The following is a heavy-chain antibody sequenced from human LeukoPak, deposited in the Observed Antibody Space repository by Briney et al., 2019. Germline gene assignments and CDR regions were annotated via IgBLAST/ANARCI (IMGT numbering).Heavy chain of an antibody. J-gene: IGHJ5*02. CDR3: VKDWNILTGRNCFDP. Sequence: ASVKVSCKASGYTFNNYGISWVRQAPGQGLEWMGWVSSYNGDTNYAQKFQGRVAMSADTATHTAYMELRSLRFDDTAIYYCVKDWNILTGRNCFDPWGQGTLVTVSS. CDR2: VSSYNGDT. V-gene: IGHV1-18*01. CDR1: GYTFNNYG. D-gene: IGHD3-9*01.